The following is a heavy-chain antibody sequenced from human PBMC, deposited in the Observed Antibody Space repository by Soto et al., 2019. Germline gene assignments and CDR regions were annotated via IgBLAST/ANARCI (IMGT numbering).Heavy chain of an antibody. CDR2: ISSSSSYI. CDR1: GFTFSSYS. V-gene: IGHV3-21*01. J-gene: IGHJ4*02. D-gene: IGHD3-22*01. Sequence: GGSLILSCAASGFTFSSYSMNWVRQAPGKGLEWVSSISSSSSYIYYADSVKGRFTISRDNAKNSLYLQMNSLRAEDTAVYYCARPVDYYDSSGYSGWGQGTLVTVSS. CDR3: ARPVDYYDSSGYSG.